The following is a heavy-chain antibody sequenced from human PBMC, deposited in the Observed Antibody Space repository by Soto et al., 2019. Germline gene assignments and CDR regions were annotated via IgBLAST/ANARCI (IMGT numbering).Heavy chain of an antibody. CDR2: ISGSGGST. CDR3: AKDPEWELPKYYFDY. J-gene: IGHJ4*02. CDR1: GITFRNYA. Sequence: PGGSLRLSCAASGITFRNYAMSWVRQAPGKGLEWVSTISGSGGSTYYADSVKGRLTISRDNSKNTLYLQMNSLRAEDTAVYYCAKDPEWELPKYYFDYWGQGTLVTVSS. V-gene: IGHV3-23*01. D-gene: IGHD1-26*01.